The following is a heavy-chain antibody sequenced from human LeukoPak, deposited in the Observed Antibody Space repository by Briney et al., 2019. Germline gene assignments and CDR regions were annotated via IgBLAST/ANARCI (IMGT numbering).Heavy chain of an antibody. J-gene: IGHJ4*02. V-gene: IGHV1-2*02. CDR2: INPNSGGT. D-gene: IGHD1-26*01. CDR1: GYTFTGYY. Sequence: ASVTVSFKASGYTFTGYYMHWVRQAPGQGLEWMGWINPNSGGTNYAQKFRGRVTMTRDTSISTAYMELSRLRSGDTAVYYCARRKPAGFVGGATSWGQGTLVTVSS. CDR3: ARRKPAGFVGGATS.